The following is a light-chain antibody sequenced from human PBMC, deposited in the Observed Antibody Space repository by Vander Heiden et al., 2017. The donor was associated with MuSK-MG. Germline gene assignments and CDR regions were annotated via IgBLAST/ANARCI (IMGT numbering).Light chain of an antibody. J-gene: IGLJ2*01. CDR3: QVWDSSSDVV. CDR2: DDS. CDR1: NIGSKS. Sequence: SYVLPQPPSVSVAPGQTARITCGGNNIGSKSVHWYQQQPGQAPVLVVYDDSERPSGIPDRFSGSNSGKTATLTISRVEAGDEADYYCQVWDSSSDVVFGGGTKLTVL. V-gene: IGLV3-21*02.